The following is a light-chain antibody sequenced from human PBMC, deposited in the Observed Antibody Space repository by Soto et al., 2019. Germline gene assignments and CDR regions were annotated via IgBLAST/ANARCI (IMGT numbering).Light chain of an antibody. CDR1: QSISSY. V-gene: IGKV1-39*01. J-gene: IGKJ2*01. Sequence: DIQMPQSPSSLSASVGDRVTITCRASQSISSYLSWYQQRPGRAPKLLIYAASSLQGGVPSRFSGSGSRTDFTLTSTSLQPEDVATYYCQQSYSTPYTFGQGNKVEIK. CDR3: QQSYSTPYT. CDR2: AAS.